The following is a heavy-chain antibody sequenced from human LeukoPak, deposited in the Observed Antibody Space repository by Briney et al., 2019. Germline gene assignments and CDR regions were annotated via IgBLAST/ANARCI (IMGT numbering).Heavy chain of an antibody. CDR2: IYYSGST. CDR3: ARRDGGSYYWFDY. Sequence: ETLSLTCTVSGGSISSSSYYWGWIRQPPGKGLEWIGSIYYSGSTYYNPSLKSRVTISVDTSKNQFSLKLSSVTAADTAVYYCARRDGGSYYWFDYRGQGTLVTVSS. V-gene: IGHV4-39*01. J-gene: IGHJ4*02. CDR1: GGSISSSSYY. D-gene: IGHD1-26*01.